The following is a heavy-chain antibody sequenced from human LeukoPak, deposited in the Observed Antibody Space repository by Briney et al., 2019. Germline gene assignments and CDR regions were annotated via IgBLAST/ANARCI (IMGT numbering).Heavy chain of an antibody. CDR3: AKDLRGYCVGDCYSAEY. J-gene: IGHJ4*02. Sequence: GGSLKLSCAASGFTFSSYAMRWVRQAPGKGLDWVSTISDSGGGTHYADSVKGRFTISRDSSKNTVYLQMNSLRAEDTAVYYCAKDLRGYCVGDCYSAEYWGRGTLVTVSS. CDR1: GFTFSSYA. CDR2: ISDSGGGT. D-gene: IGHD2-21*02. V-gene: IGHV3-23*01.